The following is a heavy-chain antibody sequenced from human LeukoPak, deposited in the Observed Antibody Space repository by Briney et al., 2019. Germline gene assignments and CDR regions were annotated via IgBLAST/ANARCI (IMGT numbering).Heavy chain of an antibody. CDR1: GGSISSSSYY. CDR3: ARVAGSRDGYNRPFFDY. Sequence: SETLSLTCTVSGGSISSSSYYWGWIRQPPGKGLEWIGSIYYSGSTYYNPSLKSRVTISVDTSKNQFSLKLSSVTAADTAVYYCARVAGSRDGYNRPFFDYWGQGTLVTVSS. V-gene: IGHV4-39*07. D-gene: IGHD5-24*01. CDR2: IYYSGST. J-gene: IGHJ4*02.